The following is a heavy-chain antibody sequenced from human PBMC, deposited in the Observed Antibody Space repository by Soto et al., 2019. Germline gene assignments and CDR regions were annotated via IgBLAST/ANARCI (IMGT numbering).Heavy chain of an antibody. D-gene: IGHD6-13*01. Sequence: GGSLRLSCAASGFTFDDYAMHWVRQAPGKGLEWVSGISWNSGSIGYADSVKGRFTISRDNAKNSLYLQMNSLRAEDTALYYCAKDGYAGTWYFDLWGRGTLVTVSS. CDR2: ISWNSGSI. CDR3: AKDGYAGTWYFDL. J-gene: IGHJ2*01. V-gene: IGHV3-9*01. CDR1: GFTFDDYA.